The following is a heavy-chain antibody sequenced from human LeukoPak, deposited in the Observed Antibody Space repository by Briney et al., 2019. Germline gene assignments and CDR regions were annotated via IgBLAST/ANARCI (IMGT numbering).Heavy chain of an antibody. V-gene: IGHV3-23*01. Sequence: GGSLRLSCAGSGFTFSTYGMSWVRQAPGKGLERVSGISTSGSTYYADPVKGRFTISRDNSKNSLYLQMNSLRSDDTALYYRARESESSGWYDYWGQGTLVTVSS. CDR2: ISTSGST. CDR1: GFTFSTYG. CDR3: ARESESSGWYDY. D-gene: IGHD6-19*01. J-gene: IGHJ4*02.